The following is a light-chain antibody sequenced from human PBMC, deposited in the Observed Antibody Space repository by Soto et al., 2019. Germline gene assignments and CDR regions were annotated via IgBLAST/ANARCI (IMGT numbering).Light chain of an antibody. CDR3: CSYTTSTTWV. Sequence: QSVLTQPASVSGSPGQSITISCTGTSNDVGGYNYVSWYQQHPGKAPKLIIYEVRNRPSGVSNRFSGSKSVNTASLTISGLQAEDEADYYCCSYTTSTTWVFXGGT. J-gene: IGLJ3*02. V-gene: IGLV2-14*01. CDR1: SNDVGGYNY. CDR2: EVR.